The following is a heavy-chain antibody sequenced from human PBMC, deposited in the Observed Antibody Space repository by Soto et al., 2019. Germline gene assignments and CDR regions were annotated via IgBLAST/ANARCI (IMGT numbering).Heavy chain of an antibody. Sequence: ASVKVSCKASGGTFSSYAISWVRQAPGQGLEWMGGIIPIFGTANYAQKFQGRVTITADESTSTAYMELSSLRSEDTAVYYCARVSYYDSSGYYYFDYWGKGTLVTVSS. D-gene: IGHD3-22*01. CDR3: ARVSYYDSSGYYYFDY. CDR1: GGTFSSYA. J-gene: IGHJ4*02. CDR2: IIPIFGTA. V-gene: IGHV1-69*13.